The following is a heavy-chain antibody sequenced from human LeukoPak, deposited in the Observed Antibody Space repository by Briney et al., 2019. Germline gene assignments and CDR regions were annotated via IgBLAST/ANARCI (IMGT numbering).Heavy chain of an antibody. CDR1: GYTFTSYG. Sequence: ASVKVSCKASGYTFTSYGISWVRQAPGQGLEWMGWISAYNGNTNYAQKLQGRVTMTTDTSTSTAYMELRSLRSDDTAVYYCARYWGPYSRAAAGWVDYWGQGTLVTVSS. CDR3: ARYWGPYSRAAAGWVDY. CDR2: ISAYNGNT. D-gene: IGHD6-13*01. V-gene: IGHV1-18*01. J-gene: IGHJ4*02.